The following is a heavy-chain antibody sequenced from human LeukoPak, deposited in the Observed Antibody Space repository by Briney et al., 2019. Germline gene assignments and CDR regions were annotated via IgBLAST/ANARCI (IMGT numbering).Heavy chain of an antibody. Sequence: PGGSLRLSCAASGFTFSSYAMSWVRQAPGKGLEWVSAISGSGGSTYYADSVKGRFTISRDNSKNTLYLQMNSLRAEDTAVYYCAKDPGPHPYYYYGMDVWGQGTTVTVSS. J-gene: IGHJ6*02. V-gene: IGHV3-23*01. CDR3: AKDPGPHPYYYYGMDV. CDR2: ISGSGGST. CDR1: GFTFSSYA.